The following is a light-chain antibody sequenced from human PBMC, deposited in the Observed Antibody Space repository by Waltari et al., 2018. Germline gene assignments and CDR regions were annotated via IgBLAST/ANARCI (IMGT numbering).Light chain of an antibody. J-gene: IGLJ3*02. CDR1: SSNIRGTT. CDR3: GTWDDSLNGHWV. V-gene: IGLV1-44*01. Sequence: QSVLTQPPSASGTPGQRVTISCSGSSSNIRGTTVKWYKQVPGAAPKLLIYYNDERPSGVPDRFSGSKSGTSASLAISGLQSEDEADYYCGTWDDSLNGHWVFGGGTRLTVL. CDR2: YND.